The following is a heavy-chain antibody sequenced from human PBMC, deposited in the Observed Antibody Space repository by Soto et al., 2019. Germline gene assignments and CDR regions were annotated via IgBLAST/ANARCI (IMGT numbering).Heavy chain of an antibody. Sequence: EVQLVESGGGLVQPGGSLRLSCAASGFTFTSYWMTWVRQAPGKGLEWVANIKQDGGEKYYVGSVKGRFTLSRDNGENSLYLQLDSLRAEDAAVYYCARGAFPTWGTYPLDYWGQGTLVTVSS. V-gene: IGHV3-7*04. CDR1: GFTFTSYW. J-gene: IGHJ4*02. CDR3: ARGAFPTWGTYPLDY. CDR2: IKQDGGEK. D-gene: IGHD3-16*02.